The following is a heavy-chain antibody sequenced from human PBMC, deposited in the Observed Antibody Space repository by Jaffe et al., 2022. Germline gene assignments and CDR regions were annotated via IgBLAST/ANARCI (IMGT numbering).Heavy chain of an antibody. CDR1: GFTFSSYA. CDR3: AKDGSSGYDPVGYFDY. CDR2: ISGSGGST. J-gene: IGHJ4*02. D-gene: IGHD5-12*01. Sequence: EVQLLESGGGLVQPGGSLRLSCAASGFTFSSYAMSWVRQAPGKGLEWVSAISGSGGSTYYADSVKGRFTISRDNSKNTLYLQMNSLRAEDTAVYYCAKDGSSGYDPVGYFDYWGQGTLVTVSS. V-gene: IGHV3-23*01.